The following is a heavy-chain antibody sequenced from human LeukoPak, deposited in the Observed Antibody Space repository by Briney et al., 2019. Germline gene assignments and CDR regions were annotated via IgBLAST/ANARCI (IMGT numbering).Heavy chain of an antibody. J-gene: IGHJ5*02. D-gene: IGHD3-3*01. CDR3: AKGRSRFFP. Sequence: GGSLRLSCAASGLTFREYWMSWVRQAPGKGLEWVANIKQDGSEKYYIDSVEGRFTISRDNAKNSVYLEMNSLRAEDTAVYYCAKGRSRFFPWGQGTLVTVSS. CDR2: IKQDGSEK. V-gene: IGHV3-7*03. CDR1: GLTFREYW.